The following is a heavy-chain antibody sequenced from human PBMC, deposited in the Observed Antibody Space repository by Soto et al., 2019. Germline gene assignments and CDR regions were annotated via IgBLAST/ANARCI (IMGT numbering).Heavy chain of an antibody. CDR3: ARGKRDFGVVTYHYYYXMDG. J-gene: IGHJ6*03. D-gene: IGHD3-3*01. Sequence: ASVKVSCKASGYTFTGYYMHWVRQAPGQGLEWMGWINPNSGGANYAQKFQGWVTMTRGTSISTAYMELSRLRSDDTAVYYCARGKRDFGVVTYHYYYXMDGWGKGTTVTVSS. V-gene: IGHV1-2*04. CDR1: GYTFTGYY. CDR2: INPNSGGA.